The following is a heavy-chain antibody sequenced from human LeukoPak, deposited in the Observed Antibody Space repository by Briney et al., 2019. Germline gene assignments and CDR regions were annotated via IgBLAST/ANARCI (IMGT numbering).Heavy chain of an antibody. V-gene: IGHV3-66*01. CDR1: GLTVSSNY. J-gene: IGHJ4*02. Sequence: GGSLRLSCAASGLTVSSNYMSWVRQAPGKGLECVSVIYSGGSTYYVDPVKGRFTISRDNSKNTLYLQMNSLRVEDTAVYYCARRPDYGGTPTFDYWGQGTLVTVSS. D-gene: IGHD4-23*01. CDR2: IYSGGST. CDR3: ARRPDYGGTPTFDY.